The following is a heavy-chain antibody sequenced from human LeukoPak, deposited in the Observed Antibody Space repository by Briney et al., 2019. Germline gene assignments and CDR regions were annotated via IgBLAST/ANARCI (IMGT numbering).Heavy chain of an antibody. J-gene: IGHJ5*02. V-gene: IGHV3-48*03. D-gene: IGHD2-2*01. Sequence: PGGYLRLSCAASGFTYSNYEMNWVRQAPGKGLEWVSYISSGGTTIDYADSVKGRFSICRDNAKNSLYLQMNSLRAEDTAVYYCAKDHSTSWTTWFDPWGQGTLVTFSS. CDR3: AKDHSTSWTTWFDP. CDR1: GFTYSNYE. CDR2: ISSGGTTI.